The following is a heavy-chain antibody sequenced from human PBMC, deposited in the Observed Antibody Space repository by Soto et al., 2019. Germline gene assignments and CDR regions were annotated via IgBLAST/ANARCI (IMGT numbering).Heavy chain of an antibody. Sequence: KKKKASVKVSCKASGYTFTSYGISWVRQAPGQGLEWMGWISAYNGNTNYAQKLQGRVTMTTDTSTSTAYMELRSLRSDDTAVYYCARYYGSGSYILYYYYGMDVWGQGTTVTVSS. V-gene: IGHV1-18*01. CDR2: ISAYNGNT. J-gene: IGHJ6*02. CDR3: ARYYGSGSYILYYYYGMDV. CDR1: GYTFTSYG. D-gene: IGHD3-10*01.